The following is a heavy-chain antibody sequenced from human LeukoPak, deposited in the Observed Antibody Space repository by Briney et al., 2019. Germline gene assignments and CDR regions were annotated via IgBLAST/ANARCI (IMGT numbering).Heavy chain of an antibody. V-gene: IGHV3-23*01. CDR3: AKGIEYNNSWTFDY. CDR1: GFTFNNYA. D-gene: IGHD2/OR15-2a*01. Sequence: PGGSLRLSCAASGFTFNNYAMNWVRQAPGKGLDWVSAISNTGRSTYYADSVKGRFTISRDNSKNTVFLQINSLRAEDTAVYYCAKGIEYNNSWTFDYWGQGTLVTVSS. CDR2: ISNTGRST. J-gene: IGHJ4*02.